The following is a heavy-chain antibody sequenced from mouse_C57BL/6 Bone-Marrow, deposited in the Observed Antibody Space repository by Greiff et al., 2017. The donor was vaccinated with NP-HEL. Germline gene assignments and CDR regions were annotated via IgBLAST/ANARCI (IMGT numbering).Heavy chain of an antibody. CDR3: ARSGYYYGSSWFAY. J-gene: IGHJ3*01. V-gene: IGHV1-55*01. CDR1: GYTFTSYW. CDR2: IYPGSGGT. Sequence: VQRVESGAELVKPGASVKMPCKASGYTFTSYWITWVKQRPGQGLEWIGDIYPGSGGTNYNEKFKSKATLTVDTSSSTAYMQLSSLTSEDSAVYYCARSGYYYGSSWFAYWGQGTLVTVSA. D-gene: IGHD1-1*01.